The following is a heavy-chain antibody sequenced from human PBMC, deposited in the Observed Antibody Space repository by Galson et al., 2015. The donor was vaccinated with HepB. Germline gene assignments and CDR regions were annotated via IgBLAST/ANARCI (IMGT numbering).Heavy chain of an antibody. CDR1: GFTVSSNY. CDR3: ARGAGERLRYFDWLPTGPFDY. CDR2: IYSGGST. V-gene: IGHV3-66*01. Sequence: SLRLSCAASGFTVSSNYMSWVRQAPGKGLEWVSVIYSGGSTYYADSVKGRFTISRDNSKNTLYLQMNSLRAKDTAVYYCARGAGERLRYFDWLPTGPFDYWGQGTLVTVSS. D-gene: IGHD3-9*01. J-gene: IGHJ4*02.